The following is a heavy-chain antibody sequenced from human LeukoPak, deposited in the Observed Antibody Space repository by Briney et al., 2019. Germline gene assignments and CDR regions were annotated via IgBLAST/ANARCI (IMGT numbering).Heavy chain of an antibody. Sequence: GESLKISCKGSGYSFSTYRIGWVRQMPGKGLEWMGIIYPGDSDIRYSPSFQGQVTISADKSIRTAHLQWSSLKASDTAMYYCARRPGVCSGGSCHRFDPWGQGTLVTVSP. J-gene: IGHJ5*02. CDR3: ARRPGVCSGGSCHRFDP. CDR2: IYPGDSDI. V-gene: IGHV5-51*01. D-gene: IGHD2-15*01. CDR1: GYSFSTYR.